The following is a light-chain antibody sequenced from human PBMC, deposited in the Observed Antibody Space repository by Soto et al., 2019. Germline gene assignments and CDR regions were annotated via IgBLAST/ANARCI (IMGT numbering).Light chain of an antibody. Sequence: EIVLTQSPGTLSLSPGERATLSCRASQSVDSSYLAWYQQKPGQAPRLLIYVASSRATGIPDWFSGSGSGTDLTLTIRRLEPEDFAVYYCQQFGSPFTFGPGTKVDIK. J-gene: IGKJ3*01. CDR3: QQFGSPFT. CDR1: QSVDSSY. V-gene: IGKV3-20*01. CDR2: VAS.